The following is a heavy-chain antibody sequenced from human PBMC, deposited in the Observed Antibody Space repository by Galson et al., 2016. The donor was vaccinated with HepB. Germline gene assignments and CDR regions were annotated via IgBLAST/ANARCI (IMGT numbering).Heavy chain of an antibody. J-gene: IGHJ6*04. D-gene: IGHD7-27*01. CDR3: AKDGSTFDPGDNYYYGLDV. V-gene: IGHV3-23*01. CDR1: GFSFNSYA. CDR2: INGGGYNT. Sequence: SLRLSCAASGFSFNSYAMTWVRQAPGKGLEWVSAINGGGYNTYYADSVKGRFTVSRDNSKNTLYLQMNSLRAEDTGVYYCAKDGSTFDPGDNYYYGLDVWGKGTTVTVSS.